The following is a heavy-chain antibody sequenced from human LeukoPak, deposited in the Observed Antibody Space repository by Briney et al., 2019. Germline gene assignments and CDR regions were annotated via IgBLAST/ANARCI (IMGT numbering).Heavy chain of an antibody. CDR2: IYPGESDT. D-gene: IGHD2-8*02. J-gene: IGHJ5*02. CDR3: ARLIKEGVLNWLDP. V-gene: IGHV5-51*01. CDR1: GYSFTSQW. Sequence: GESLKISCKGSGYSFTSQWIGWVRQMPGEGLEWMGIIYPGESDTRYNPSFQGQVTISADKSISTTYLQWSSLKASDTAMYYCARLIKEGVLNWLDPWGQGTLVTVSS.